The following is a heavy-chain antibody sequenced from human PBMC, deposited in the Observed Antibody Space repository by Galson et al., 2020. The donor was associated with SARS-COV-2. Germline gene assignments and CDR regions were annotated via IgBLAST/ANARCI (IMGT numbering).Heavy chain of an antibody. CDR1: GGSFSGYY. CDR2: INHSGST. D-gene: IGHD6-6*01. Sequence: SETLSLTCAVYGGSFSGYYWSWIRQPPGKGLEWIGEINHSGSTNYNPSLQSRVTISVDTSKNQFSLTLSSVTAADTAVYYCARGGAGSSSLGYYYYYMDVWGKGDTVTVSS. CDR3: ARGGAGSSSLGYYYYYMDV. V-gene: IGHV4-34*01. J-gene: IGHJ6*03.